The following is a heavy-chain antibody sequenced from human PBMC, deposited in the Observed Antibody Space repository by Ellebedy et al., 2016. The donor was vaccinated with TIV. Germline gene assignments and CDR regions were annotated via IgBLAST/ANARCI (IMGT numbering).Heavy chain of an antibody. J-gene: IGHJ4*02. Sequence: GESLKISCAASGFTFSSYGMHWVRQAPGQGLEWVAVIWYDGSNKYYADSVKGRFTISRDNSKNTLYLQMNSLRAEDTAVYYCARDQLRCGGDCYSLPRYYFDYWGQGTLVTVSS. CDR1: GFTFSSYG. V-gene: IGHV3-33*08. CDR3: ARDQLRCGGDCYSLPRYYFDY. CDR2: IWYDGSNK. D-gene: IGHD2-21*02.